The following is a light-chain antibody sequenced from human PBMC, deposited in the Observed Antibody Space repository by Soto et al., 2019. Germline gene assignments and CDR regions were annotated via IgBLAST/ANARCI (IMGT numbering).Light chain of an antibody. V-gene: IGLV2-14*01. CDR1: SKDVGGYNY. Sequence: QSVLTQPASVSGSSGQSITISCTGTSKDVGGYNYVSWYQKHPGKAPKLMIYDVSNRPSGISIRFSGSKSGNTASLTISGLQAEDEADYYCNSYSNTSTLYVFGTGTKVTVL. CDR2: DVS. J-gene: IGLJ1*01. CDR3: NSYSNTSTLYV.